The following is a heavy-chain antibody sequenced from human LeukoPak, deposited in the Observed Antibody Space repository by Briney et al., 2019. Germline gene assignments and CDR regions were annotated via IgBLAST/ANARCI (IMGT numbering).Heavy chain of an antibody. CDR1: GFTFSSYS. D-gene: IGHD3-10*01. V-gene: IGHV3-48*02. CDR3: ARDYGSGSFPFDY. CDR2: ISSSSSSTI. Sequence: GGSLRLSCAASGFTFSSYSMNWVRQAPGKGLEWVSYISSSSSSTIYYADSVKGRFTISRDNAKNSLYLQMNSLRDEDTAVYYCARDYGSGSFPFDYWGQGTLVTVSS. J-gene: IGHJ4*02.